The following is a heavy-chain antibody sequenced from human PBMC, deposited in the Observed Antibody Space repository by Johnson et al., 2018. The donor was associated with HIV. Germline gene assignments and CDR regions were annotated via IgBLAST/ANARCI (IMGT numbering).Heavy chain of an antibody. J-gene: IGHJ3*02. D-gene: IGHD6-6*01. CDR2: IYSGGST. CDR3: AKVHSSSSNGFDI. Sequence: VQLVESGGGVERPGGSLRLSCVASGFTFSSYDMHWVRQATGKGLEWVSGIYSGGSTYYADSVKGRFTISRDNSKNTLYLQMNSLRGEDTAVYYCAKVHSSSSNGFDIWGQGTMVTVSS. V-gene: IGHV3-66*01. CDR1: GFTFSSYD.